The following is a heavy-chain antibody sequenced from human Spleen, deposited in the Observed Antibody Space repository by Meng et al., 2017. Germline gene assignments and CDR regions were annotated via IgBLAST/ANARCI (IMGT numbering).Heavy chain of an antibody. CDR3: ARGPTTMAHDFDY. CDR2: INHSGST. D-gene: IGHD4-11*01. V-gene: IGHV4-34*01. CDR1: GGSFSDYY. Sequence: QVQLQQWGAGLLKPSETLSLPCAVSGGSFSDYYWSWIRQPPGKGLEWIGEINHSGSTNYNPSLESRATISVDTSQNHLSLKLSSVTAADSAVYYCARGPTTMAHDFDYWGQGTLVTVSS. J-gene: IGHJ4*02.